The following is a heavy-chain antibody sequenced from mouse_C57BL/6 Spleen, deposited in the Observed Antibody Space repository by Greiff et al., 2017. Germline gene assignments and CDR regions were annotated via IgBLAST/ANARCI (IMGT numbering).Heavy chain of an antibody. V-gene: IGHV5-17*01. CDR3: ARCFITTVVAHWYFDV. CDR1: GFTFSDYG. CDR2: ISSGSSTI. Sequence: EVKLVESGGGLVKPGGSLKLSCAASGFTFSDYGMHWVRQAPEKGLEWVAYISSGSSTIYYADTVKGRFTISRDNAKNTLFLQMTRLRSEDTAMYYCARCFITTVVAHWYFDVWGTGTTVTVSS. D-gene: IGHD1-1*01. J-gene: IGHJ1*03.